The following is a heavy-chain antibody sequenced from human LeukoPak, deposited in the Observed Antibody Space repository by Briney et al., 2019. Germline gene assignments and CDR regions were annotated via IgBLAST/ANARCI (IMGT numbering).Heavy chain of an antibody. Sequence: SETLSLTCPVSGGSISSYYWSWIRQPAGKGLEWIGRIYTSGSTNYNPSLKSRVTMSVDTSKNQFSLKLSSVTAADTAVYYCARGALAYCGGVCHDAFDIWGQGTMVTVSS. D-gene: IGHD2-21*01. CDR3: ARGALAYCGGVCHDAFDI. CDR1: GGSISSYY. CDR2: IYTSGST. J-gene: IGHJ3*02. V-gene: IGHV4-4*07.